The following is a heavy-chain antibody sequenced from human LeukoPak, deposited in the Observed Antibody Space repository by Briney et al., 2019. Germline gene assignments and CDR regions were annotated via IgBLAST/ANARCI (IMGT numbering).Heavy chain of an antibody. CDR2: ISSSSSYI. J-gene: IGHJ6*03. CDR1: GFTFSSYT. V-gene: IGHV3-21*01. Sequence: GGSLRLSCAASGFTFSSYTMNWVRQAPGKGLEWVSSISSSSSYIYYADSVKGRFTISRDNAKNSLYLQMNSLRAEDTAVYYCARIVVVPARYYYYMDAWGKGTTVTISS. CDR3: ARIVVVPARYYYYMDA. D-gene: IGHD2-2*01.